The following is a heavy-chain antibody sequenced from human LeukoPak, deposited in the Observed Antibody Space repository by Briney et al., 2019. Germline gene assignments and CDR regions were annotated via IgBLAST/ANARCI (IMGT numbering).Heavy chain of an antibody. CDR3: ARERVTTGGDACDI. Sequence: GGSLRLSCAASGFTFGRSEMNWVGQAPGKGLEWVSYISTLGTKIYYADSVRGRFTMSRDNAKNSLYLQMDSLRAEDTAIYYCARERVTTGGDACDIWGQGTMVTVSS. CDR1: GFTFGRSE. V-gene: IGHV3-48*03. J-gene: IGHJ3*02. CDR2: ISTLGTKI. D-gene: IGHD4-17*01.